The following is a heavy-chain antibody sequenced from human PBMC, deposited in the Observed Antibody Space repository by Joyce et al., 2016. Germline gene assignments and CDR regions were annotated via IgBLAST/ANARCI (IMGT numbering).Heavy chain of an antibody. V-gene: IGHV4-59*01. CDR2: VYNIGST. Sequence: QMHLQESGPGLVKPSETLSLTCTVSGGSISGYYWNWIRQSPGKGLEWIGYVYNIGSTNYNPSLKSRVTISEDTSKNQFSLMLTSVTAADTAVYYCARDGCSGGRCYSGWFDPWGQGTLVIVSS. J-gene: IGHJ5*02. CDR3: ARDGCSGGRCYSGWFDP. D-gene: IGHD2-15*01. CDR1: GGSISGYY.